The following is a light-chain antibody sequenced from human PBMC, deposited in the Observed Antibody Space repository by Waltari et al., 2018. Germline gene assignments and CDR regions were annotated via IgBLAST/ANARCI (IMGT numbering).Light chain of an antibody. CDR1: EYIRSY. CDR3: QQSSSYPWT. Sequence: CRASEYIRSYLTGNQQKPGKAPNPPIYAASTLQSGSQSRFSGSGSGTAFTLSISSLQPEDLASYYGQQSSSYPWTSGQGTKVEIK. CDR2: AAS. J-gene: IGKJ1*01. V-gene: IGKV1-39*01.